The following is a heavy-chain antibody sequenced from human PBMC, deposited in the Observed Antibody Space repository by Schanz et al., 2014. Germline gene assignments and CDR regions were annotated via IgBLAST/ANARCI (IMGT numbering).Heavy chain of an antibody. Sequence: QGQLVESGGGVVQPGKSLRLSCATSGFIFRSFGIHWVRQAPGKGLEWVAVIWSDGTNEYYADSVKGRFTISGDSSKYTVYLQMNSLRAEDTAVYYCARKVVATSGGYYDNWGQGTLVIVSS. CDR1: GFIFRSFG. CDR2: IWSDGTNE. V-gene: IGHV3-33*01. J-gene: IGHJ4*02. D-gene: IGHD5-12*01. CDR3: ARKVVATSGGYYDN.